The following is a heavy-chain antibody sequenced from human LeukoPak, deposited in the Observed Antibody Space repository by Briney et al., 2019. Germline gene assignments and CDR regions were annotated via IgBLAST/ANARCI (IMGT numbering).Heavy chain of an antibody. CDR2: IYYSGST. V-gene: IGHV4-31*03. D-gene: IGHD6-13*01. CDR3: ARGVQQLGPYYYYGMDV. J-gene: IGHJ6*02. Sequence: SETLSLTCTVSGGSISSGGYYWSWIRQHPGKGLEWIGYIYYSGSTYYNPSLKSRVTISVDTSKNQYSLKLSSVTAADTAVYYCARGVQQLGPYYYYGMDVWGQGTTVTVSS. CDR1: GGSISSGGYY.